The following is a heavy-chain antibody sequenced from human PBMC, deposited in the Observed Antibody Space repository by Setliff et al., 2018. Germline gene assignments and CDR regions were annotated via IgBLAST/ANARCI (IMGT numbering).Heavy chain of an antibody. CDR1: GYSISNDYF. CDR3: AKHRSYFDY. J-gene: IGHJ4*02. CDR2: IYHSGST. Sequence: PSETLSLTCTVSGYSISNDYFWGWIRQPPGKGLEWIGSIYHSGSTSYYPSLKSRVTISVDTSKTQFSLNLSSVTAADTAVYYCAKHRSYFDYWGQGTLVTVST. V-gene: IGHV4-38-2*02.